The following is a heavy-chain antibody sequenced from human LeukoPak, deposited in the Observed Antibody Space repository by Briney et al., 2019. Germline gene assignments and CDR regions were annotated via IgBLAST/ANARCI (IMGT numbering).Heavy chain of an antibody. J-gene: IGHJ4*02. CDR3: AREEGFCRSTSCSAPFDY. V-gene: IGHV1-2*06. CDR2: INPNSGGT. Sequence: ASVKVSCKASGYTFTGYYMHWVRQAPGQGLEWMGRINPNSGGTNYAQKFQGRVTMTRDTSISTAYMELSRLRSDDTAVYYCAREEGFCRSTSCSAPFDYWGQGTLVTVSS. CDR1: GYTFTGYY. D-gene: IGHD2-2*01.